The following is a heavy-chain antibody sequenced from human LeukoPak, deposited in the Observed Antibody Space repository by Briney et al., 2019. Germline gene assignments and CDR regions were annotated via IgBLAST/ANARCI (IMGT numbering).Heavy chain of an antibody. J-gene: IGHJ4*02. Sequence: PSETLSLTCTVSGGSISSYYWSWIRQPPGKGLEWIGYIYYSGSTNYNPSLKSRVTISVDTSKNQFSLKLSSVTAADTAVYYCARLAGPNYYDSSGYSLIGYWGQGTLVTVSS. V-gene: IGHV4-59*08. D-gene: IGHD3-22*01. CDR1: GGSISSYY. CDR3: ARLAGPNYYDSSGYSLIGY. CDR2: IYYSGST.